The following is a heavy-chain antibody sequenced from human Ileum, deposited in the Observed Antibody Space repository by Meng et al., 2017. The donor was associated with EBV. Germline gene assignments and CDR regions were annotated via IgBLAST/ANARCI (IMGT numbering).Heavy chain of an antibody. V-gene: IGHV7-4-1*01. CDR2: ININTGNP. D-gene: IGHD6-19*01. CDR3: ARDKIAVAGITGDY. CDR1: GYTFTSSS. J-gene: IGHJ4*02. Sequence: QVQLVQSGSGLKKPGESVKVSCQAAGYTFTSSSMNWVRHAPGQGLEWMGWININTGNPTYAQGFTGRFVFSLDTSVSTAYLQIDSLKAEDTAVYYCARDKIAVAGITGDYWGQGTLVTVSS.